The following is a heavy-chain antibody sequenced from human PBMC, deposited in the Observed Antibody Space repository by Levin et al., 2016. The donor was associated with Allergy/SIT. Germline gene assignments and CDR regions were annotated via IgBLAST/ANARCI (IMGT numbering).Heavy chain of an antibody. V-gene: IGHV3-21*01. Sequence: GESLKISCVGSGFTFSSNSMNWVRQAPGKGLEWISSISTSSSYIYFADSVKGRFTVSRDNARKSLFLQMDSLRAEDTAVYYCARGLGGQIELWIMAYWGQGTLVTVSS. CDR1: GFTFSSNS. D-gene: IGHD5-18*01. J-gene: IGHJ4*02. CDR3: ARGLGGQIELWIMAY. CDR2: ISTSSSYI.